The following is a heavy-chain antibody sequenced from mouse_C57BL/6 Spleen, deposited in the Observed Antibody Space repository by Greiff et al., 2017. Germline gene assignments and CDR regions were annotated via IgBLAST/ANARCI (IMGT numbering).Heavy chain of an antibody. CDR1: GYTFTSYW. Sequence: QVQLQQPRAELVRPGSSVKLSCKASGYTFTSYWMHWVKQRPIQGLEWIGNIDPSDSETHYNQKFKGTATLTVDKSSSTAYMQLSSLTSEDSAVYYCARREASDYDYEGWYFDVWGTGTTVTVSS. CDR3: ARREASDYDYEGWYFDV. D-gene: IGHD2-4*01. V-gene: IGHV1-52*01. CDR2: IDPSDSET. J-gene: IGHJ1*03.